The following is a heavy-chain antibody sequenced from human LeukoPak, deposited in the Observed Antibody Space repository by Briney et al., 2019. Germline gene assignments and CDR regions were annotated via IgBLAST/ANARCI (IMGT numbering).Heavy chain of an antibody. CDR1: GLTDSSNY. Sequence: GGSLRLPCAASGLTDSSNYMIWAPQPPGEGLEWVSVIYSGGSPYYAHSVKGRFTISRDNSKNTLSLQMNSLRAEDTAVYYCVRKVAFDIWGQRSMVTVSS. V-gene: IGHV3-66*01. J-gene: IGHJ3*02. CDR2: IYSGGSP. CDR3: VRKVAFDI.